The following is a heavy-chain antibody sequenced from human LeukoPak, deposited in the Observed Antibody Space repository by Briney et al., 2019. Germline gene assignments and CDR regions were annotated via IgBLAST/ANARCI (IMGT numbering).Heavy chain of an antibody. V-gene: IGHV3-11*03. CDR2: ISNTGSYT. J-gene: IGHJ4*02. D-gene: IGHD6-19*01. CDR1: GFTFSSYW. Sequence: GGSLRLSCAASGFTFSSYWMSWVRQAPGQGLEWVSYISNTGSYTNYADSVEGRFTISRDNTENSLYLQMNSLRAEDTVVYYCARSRGAGPGAYFDYWGQGTLVTVTS. CDR3: ARSRGAGPGAYFDY.